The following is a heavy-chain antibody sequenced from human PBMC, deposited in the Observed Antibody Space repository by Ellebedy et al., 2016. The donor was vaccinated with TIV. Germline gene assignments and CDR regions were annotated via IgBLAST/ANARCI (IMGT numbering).Heavy chain of an antibody. CDR1: GGSISSYY. V-gene: IGHV4-59*01. CDR2: IYYSGST. D-gene: IGHD5-18*01. Sequence: MPSETLSLTCTVSGGSISSYYWGWIRQPPGKGLEWIGSIYYSGSTNYNPSLKSRVTISVDTSKNQFSLKLSSVTAADTAVYYCARDSSYGHDAFDIWGQGTMVTVSS. CDR3: ARDSSYGHDAFDI. J-gene: IGHJ3*02.